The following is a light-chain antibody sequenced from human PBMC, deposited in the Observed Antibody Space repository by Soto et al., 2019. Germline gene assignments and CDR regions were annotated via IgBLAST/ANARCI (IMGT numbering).Light chain of an antibody. V-gene: IGKV3-20*01. Sequence: EVVLTQSPCTLSLSPVERATLSFSSSQSVSSSDLAWYQQKPGQAPRLLIYGASSRATGIPDRFSGSGSGTDFTLTISGLEPEDFAVYYCQHYSSSPTTFGQGTKVDNK. J-gene: IGKJ1*01. CDR3: QHYSSSPTT. CDR1: QSVSSSD. CDR2: GAS.